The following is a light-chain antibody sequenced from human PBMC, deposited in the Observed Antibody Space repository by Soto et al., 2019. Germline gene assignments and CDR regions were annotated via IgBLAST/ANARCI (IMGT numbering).Light chain of an antibody. CDR1: QGVGGW. J-gene: IGKJ3*01. CDR2: ATS. Sequence: IQMTQSPSSVSASVEDRVTMTCRASQGVGGWLAWYQQKPGKVPKLLIYATSSLHSGVPSRFSGSGSGTDFTLSISSLQPEDFATYYCQQTHSLPLSFGPGTKVDIK. V-gene: IGKV1-12*01. CDR3: QQTHSLPLS.